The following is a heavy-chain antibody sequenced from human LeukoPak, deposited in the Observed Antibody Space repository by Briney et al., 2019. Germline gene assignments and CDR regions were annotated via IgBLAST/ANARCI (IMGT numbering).Heavy chain of an antibody. CDR3: ARVHLTMIVLVMDY. V-gene: IGHV1-18*01. CDR2: ISAQHGQT. Sequence: ASVKVSCKTSGYSENFYGITWVRQVAGQGLEWMGWISAQHGQTEYAPNSQDRVTMTTDTYTNTAYMELSRLRSDDTAVYYCARVHLTMIVLVMDYWGQGTLVTVSS. CDR1: GYSENFYG. J-gene: IGHJ4*02. D-gene: IGHD3-22*01.